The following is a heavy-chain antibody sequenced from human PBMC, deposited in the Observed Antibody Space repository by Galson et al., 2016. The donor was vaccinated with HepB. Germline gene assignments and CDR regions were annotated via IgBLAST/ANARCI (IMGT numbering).Heavy chain of an antibody. CDR3: ASGKYYDAFDI. CDR1: GYTYTNYG. V-gene: IGHV1-18*04. J-gene: IGHJ3*02. D-gene: IGHD3-10*01. Sequence: SVKVSCKASGYTYTNYGITWVRQAPGQGLEWLGWISIHNVNAKYGQKFQGRVTMTTDTSTGTVYMDLRSLRDDDTAIYYCASGKYYDAFDIWGQGTMVTVSS. CDR2: ISIHNVNA.